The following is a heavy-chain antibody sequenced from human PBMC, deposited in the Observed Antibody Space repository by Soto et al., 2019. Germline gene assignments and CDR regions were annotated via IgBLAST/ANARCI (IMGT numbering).Heavy chain of an antibody. CDR1: GFTFSNAW. J-gene: IGHJ3*01. D-gene: IGHD2-2*01. Sequence: PGGSLRLSCAASGFTFSNAWMNWVRQAPGKGLEWIGRIKSGTDGGTTDYAAPVKGRFSISRDDSESTMYLQMNSLKTGDTAVYYCTTTLGVVVPAALGLHAIRQFGSFDVWGQGTLVTVSS. CDR2: IKSGTDGGTT. V-gene: IGHV3-15*01. CDR3: TTTLGVVVPAALGLHAIRQFGSFDV.